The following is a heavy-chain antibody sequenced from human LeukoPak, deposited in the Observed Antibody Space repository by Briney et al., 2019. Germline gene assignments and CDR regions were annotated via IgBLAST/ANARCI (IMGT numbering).Heavy chain of an antibody. CDR2: IDHSGST. J-gene: IGHJ3*01. CDR3: ARAPYLSSGS. Sequence: PSETLSLTCAVYGGSFSGYYWSWIRQPPGKGLEWIGEIDHSGSTNYNPYLKSRVTISLGTSKNQFSLKLSSVTAADTAVYYCARAPYLSSGSWGQGILVAVSS. CDR1: GGSFSGYY. D-gene: IGHD3-22*01. V-gene: IGHV4-34*01.